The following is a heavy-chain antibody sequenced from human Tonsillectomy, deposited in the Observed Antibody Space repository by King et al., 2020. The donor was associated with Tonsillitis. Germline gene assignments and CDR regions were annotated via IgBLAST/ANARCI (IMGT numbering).Heavy chain of an antibody. J-gene: IGHJ4*02. D-gene: IGHD5-12*01. V-gene: IGHV5-51*03. CDR2: IYPGDSDA. Sequence: ERQLVQSGAEVKKPGESLKISCKGSVYSFTNYWIGWVRQMPGKGLEWMGIIYPGDSDARYSPSFQGQVTISADKSISTAYLQWNSLKASDTAMYYCARIVATITDNPDYWGQGTLVTVSS. CDR1: VYSFTNYW. CDR3: ARIVATITDNPDY.